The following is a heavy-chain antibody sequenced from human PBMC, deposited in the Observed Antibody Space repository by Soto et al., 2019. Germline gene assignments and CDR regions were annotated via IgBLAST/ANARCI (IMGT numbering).Heavy chain of an antibody. CDR2: ISYDGTNK. V-gene: IGHV3-30*18. Sequence: QVQLVESGGGVVQPGRSLRLSCAASGFTLNTYDIHWVRQAPGKGLEWVAFISYDGTNKDYADSVKGRFTISRDNSMNLLYLQMNSLRTEDTAVYYCAKAAATGYNYYGMDVWGQGTTVTVS. J-gene: IGHJ6*02. D-gene: IGHD2-2*01. CDR3: AKAAATGYNYYGMDV. CDR1: GFTLNTYD.